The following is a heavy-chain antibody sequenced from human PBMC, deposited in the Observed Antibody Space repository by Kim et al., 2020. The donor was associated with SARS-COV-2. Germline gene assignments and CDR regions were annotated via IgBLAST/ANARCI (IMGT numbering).Heavy chain of an antibody. Sequence: GGSLRLSCAASGFIFSNYGTHWVRQAPGKGLEWVAVISYDGRNKFYAGSVKGRFTISRDNSRNTLYLQMNSLRAEDTAVYYCAKAGYASGWYQEYLQYWGQGTLVTVSS. V-gene: IGHV3-33*05. CDR2: ISYDGRNK. D-gene: IGHD6-19*01. J-gene: IGHJ1*01. CDR3: AKAGYASGWYQEYLQY. CDR1: GFIFSNYG.